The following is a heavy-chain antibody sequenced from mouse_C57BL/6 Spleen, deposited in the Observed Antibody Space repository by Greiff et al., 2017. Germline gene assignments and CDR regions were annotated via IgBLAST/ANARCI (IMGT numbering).Heavy chain of an antibody. V-gene: IGHV1-82*01. CDR2: IYPGDGDT. CDR3: ARLGHFDY. Sequence: VQLQQSGPELVKPGASVKISCKASGYAFSSSWMNWVKQRPGKGLEWIGRIYPGDGDTNYNVKFKGKATLTADKSSSTAYMQLSSLTSEDAAVYFCARLGHFDYWGQGTTLTVSS. D-gene: IGHD4-1*01. J-gene: IGHJ2*01. CDR1: GYAFSSSW.